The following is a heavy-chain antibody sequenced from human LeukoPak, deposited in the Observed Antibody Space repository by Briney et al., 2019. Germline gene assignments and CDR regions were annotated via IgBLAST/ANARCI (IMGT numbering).Heavy chain of an antibody. J-gene: IGHJ3*02. V-gene: IGHV4-59*01. Sequence: PSETLSLTCTVSYGSISSYYWSWIRQPPGKELEWIGNIHYLGSTNYNPSLKSRVTISVDTSRNQFSLELSSVTAADTALYYCARASRDAFDIWGQGTMVTVSS. CDR1: YGSISSYY. CDR2: IHYLGST. CDR3: ARASRDAFDI.